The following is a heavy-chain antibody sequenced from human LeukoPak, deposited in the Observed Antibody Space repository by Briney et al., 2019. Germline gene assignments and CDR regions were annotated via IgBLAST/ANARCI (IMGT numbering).Heavy chain of an antibody. CDR3: AKDIGQRLLWFGETRVY. Sequence: HSGGSLRLSCAASGFTFSSYAMSWVRQAPGKGLEWVSAISGSGGSTYYADSVKGGFTISRDNSKNTLYLQMNRLRAEDTAVYYCAKDIGQRLLWFGETRVYWGQGTLVTVSS. CDR1: GFTFSSYA. V-gene: IGHV3-23*01. J-gene: IGHJ4*02. D-gene: IGHD3-10*01. CDR2: ISGSGGST.